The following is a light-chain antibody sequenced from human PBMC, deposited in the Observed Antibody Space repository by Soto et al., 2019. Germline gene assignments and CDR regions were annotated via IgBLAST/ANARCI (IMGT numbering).Light chain of an antibody. Sequence: DVVMTQSPLSLPVTLGQPASISCRSSQSLAYSDGNTYLNWFQQRPGQSPRRLIYKVSNRDSGVPERFSGSGSGTDFTLKISGVEAEDVGVYYCMQGTHWPPYTFGQGTKLEIK. V-gene: IGKV2-30*01. CDR1: QSLAYSDGNTY. CDR2: KVS. J-gene: IGKJ2*01. CDR3: MQGTHWPPYT.